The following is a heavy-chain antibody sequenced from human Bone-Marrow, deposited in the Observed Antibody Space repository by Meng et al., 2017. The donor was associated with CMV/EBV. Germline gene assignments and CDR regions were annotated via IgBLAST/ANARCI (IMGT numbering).Heavy chain of an antibody. D-gene: IGHD2-15*01. Sequence: GESLKISCAASGFTFSSYSMNWVRQAPGKGLEWVSAISGSGGSTYYADSVKGRFTISRDNSKNTLYLQMNSLRAEDTAVYYCAKRIADYWGQGKLVTGSS. CDR2: ISGSGGST. V-gene: IGHV3-23*01. J-gene: IGHJ4*02. CDR1: GFTFSSYS. CDR3: AKRIADY.